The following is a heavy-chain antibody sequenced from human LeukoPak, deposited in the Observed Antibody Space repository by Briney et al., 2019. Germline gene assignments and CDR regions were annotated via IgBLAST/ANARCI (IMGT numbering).Heavy chain of an antibody. Sequence: GGSLRLSCAASGFTFSSYAMHWVRQAPGKGLEWVAVISYDGSNKYYADSVKGRSTISRDNSKNTLYLQMNSLRAEDTAVYYCARLAVAVAFDYWGQGTLVTVSS. D-gene: IGHD6-19*01. CDR3: ARLAVAVAFDY. J-gene: IGHJ4*02. CDR1: GFTFSSYA. V-gene: IGHV3-30*04. CDR2: ISYDGSNK.